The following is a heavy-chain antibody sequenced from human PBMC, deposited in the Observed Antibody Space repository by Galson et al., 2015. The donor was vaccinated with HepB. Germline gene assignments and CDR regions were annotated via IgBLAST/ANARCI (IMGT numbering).Heavy chain of an antibody. CDR1: GFTFSSYA. V-gene: IGHV3-23*01. CDR2: ISGSGGST. CDR3: AKQPKYYYDSSGSGLDY. D-gene: IGHD3-22*01. Sequence: SLRLSCAASGFTFSSYAMSWVRQAPGKGLEWVSAISGSGGSTYYADSVKGRFTISRDNSKNTLYLQMNSLRAEDTAVYYCAKQPKYYYDSSGSGLDYWGQGTLVTVSP. J-gene: IGHJ4*02.